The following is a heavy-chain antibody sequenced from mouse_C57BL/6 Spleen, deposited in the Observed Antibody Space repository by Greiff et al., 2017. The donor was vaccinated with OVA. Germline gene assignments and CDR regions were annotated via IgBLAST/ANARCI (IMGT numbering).Heavy chain of an antibody. CDR2: INPGSGGT. J-gene: IGHJ2*01. D-gene: IGHD2-12*01. V-gene: IGHV1-54*01. CDR1: GYAFTNYL. CDR3: AREEKLRRWDY. Sequence: QVQLKQSGAELVRPGTSVKVSCKASGYAFTNYLIEWVKQRPGQGLEWIGVINPGSGGTNYNEKFKGKATLTADKSSSTAYMQLSSLTSEDSAVYFCAREEKLRRWDYWGQGTTLTVSS.